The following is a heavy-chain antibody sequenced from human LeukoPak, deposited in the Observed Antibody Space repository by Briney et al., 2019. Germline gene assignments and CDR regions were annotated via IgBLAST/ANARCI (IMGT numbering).Heavy chain of an antibody. CDR1: GFTLSSYW. V-gene: IGHV3-7*01. CDR3: ARENIVGSTWGDIDY. Sequence: GGSLRLSCAASGFTLSSYWMSWVRQAPGVGLEWVANINEDGSKKFYVDSVKGRFTTSRDNAKNSLCLQMNSLRAEDTAVYYGARENIVGSTWGDIDYWGQGTLVTVSS. D-gene: IGHD1-26*01. J-gene: IGHJ4*02. CDR2: INEDGSKK.